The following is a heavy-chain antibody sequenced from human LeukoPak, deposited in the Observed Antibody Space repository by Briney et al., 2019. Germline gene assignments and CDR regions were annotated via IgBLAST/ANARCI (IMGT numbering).Heavy chain of an antibody. CDR2: IYYSGST. Sequence: SETLSLTCTVSGGSVSSGSYYWSWIWQPPGKGLEWIGYIYYSGSTNYNPSLKSRVTISVDTSKNQFSLKLSSVTAADTAVYYCARGLQSWFDPWGQGTLVTVSS. CDR1: GGSVSSGSYY. J-gene: IGHJ5*02. V-gene: IGHV4-61*01. CDR3: ARGLQSWFDP.